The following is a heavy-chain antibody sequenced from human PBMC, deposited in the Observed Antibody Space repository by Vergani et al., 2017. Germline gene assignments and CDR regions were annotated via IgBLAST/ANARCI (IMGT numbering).Heavy chain of an antibody. CDR1: GFSFNTYS. J-gene: IGHJ4*02. CDR3: AKDGRENSDYGYFDY. Sequence: QVQLVETGGGVVQPGGSLRLYCATSGFSFNTYSAHWVRQAPGKGLEWVAFIGYDGRLKYNVDSVKGRFTISRDTSKKTLSLQMRSLRADDTAVYYCAKDGRENSDYGYFDYWGQGTLVTVSS. D-gene: IGHD4-17*01. CDR2: IGYDGRLK. V-gene: IGHV3-30*02.